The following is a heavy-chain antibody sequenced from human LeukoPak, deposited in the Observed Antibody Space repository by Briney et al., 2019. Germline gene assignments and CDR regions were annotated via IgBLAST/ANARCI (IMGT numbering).Heavy chain of an antibody. CDR1: GFTFSSYA. Sequence: PGRSLRLSCAASGFTFSSYAMHWVRQAPGKGLEWVAVISYDGSNKYYADSVKGRFTVSRDNSKNTLYLQMNSLRAEDTAVYYCARLAYPSGLYWGQGTLVTVSS. V-gene: IGHV3-30*14. J-gene: IGHJ4*02. CDR2: ISYDGSNK. CDR3: ARLAYPSGLY. D-gene: IGHD6-25*01.